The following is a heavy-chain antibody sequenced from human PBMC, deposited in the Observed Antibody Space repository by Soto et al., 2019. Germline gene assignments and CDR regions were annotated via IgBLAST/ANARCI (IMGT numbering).Heavy chain of an antibody. V-gene: IGHV3-23*01. CDR1: GFTFGTSA. J-gene: IGHJ3*01. D-gene: IGHD3-10*01. CDR2: ITASGGSA. Sequence: GGSLRLSCAASGFTFGTSAMSWVRQAPGKGLECVSTITASGGSAYYADSVKGLFTISRDNSKSTLYLQMNSLRVEDTAVYYCTRDRGYPDSFDLWGQGTMVTVSS. CDR3: TRDRGYPDSFDL.